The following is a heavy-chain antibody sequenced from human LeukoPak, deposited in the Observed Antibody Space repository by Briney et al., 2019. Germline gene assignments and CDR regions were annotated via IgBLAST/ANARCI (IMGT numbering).Heavy chain of an antibody. Sequence: GGSLRLSCAASGFTVSNNYMSWVRQAPGKGLEWVSVIYSGGSTYYADSVKGRFTISRDNSKNTLYLQMNSLRAEDTAVYYCASIPYYYGSGSSHAFDIWGQGTMVTVSS. CDR1: GFTVSNNY. CDR2: IYSGGST. J-gene: IGHJ3*02. V-gene: IGHV3-53*01. D-gene: IGHD3-10*01. CDR3: ASIPYYYGSGSSHAFDI.